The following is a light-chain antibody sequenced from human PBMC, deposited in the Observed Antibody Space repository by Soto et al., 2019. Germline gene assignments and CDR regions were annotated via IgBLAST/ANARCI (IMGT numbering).Light chain of an antibody. CDR3: QQYSHLIT. V-gene: IGKV1-12*01. CDR2: TAS. Sequence: IQLGQFPSSVSACVGDRGTISFRASQGISNWLAWFQQKPGKSPNLLIYTASRLQSGLPSRLRGSGSGTDFNLTISSLQPEDIATYYCQQYSHLITFGPGTRLEIK. CDR1: QGISNW. J-gene: IGKJ5*01.